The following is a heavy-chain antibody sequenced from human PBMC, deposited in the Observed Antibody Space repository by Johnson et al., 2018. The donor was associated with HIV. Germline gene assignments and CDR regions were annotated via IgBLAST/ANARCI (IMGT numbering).Heavy chain of an antibody. V-gene: IGHV3-30*14. CDR1: GFTFSSYA. CDR2: ISYDGSNK. Sequence: QVQLVESGGGVVQPGRSLRLSCAASGFTFSSYAMHWVRQAPGKGLEWVAVISYDGSNKYYADSVKGRFTISRDNSKTTLYLQMNSLRAEDTAVYYCARDDTMMHGFDIWGQGTMVTVSS. J-gene: IGHJ3*02. D-gene: IGHD3-22*01. CDR3: ARDDTMMHGFDI.